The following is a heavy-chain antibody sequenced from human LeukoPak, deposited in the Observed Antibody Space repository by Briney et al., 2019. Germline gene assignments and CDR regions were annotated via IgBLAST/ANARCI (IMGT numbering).Heavy chain of an antibody. J-gene: IGHJ4*02. V-gene: IGHV4-31*03. CDR3: ARAPYSGYGYFDY. CDR2: IYYSGST. Sequence: SETLSLTCTVSGGSISSGGYYWSWIRQHPGKGLEGIGYIYYSGSTYYNPSLKSRVTISVDTSKNQFSLKLSSVTAADTAVYYCARAPYSGYGYFDYWGQGTLVTVSS. CDR1: GGSISSGGYY. D-gene: IGHD5-12*01.